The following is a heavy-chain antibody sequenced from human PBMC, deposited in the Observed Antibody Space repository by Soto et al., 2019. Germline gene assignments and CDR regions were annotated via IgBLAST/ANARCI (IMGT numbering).Heavy chain of an antibody. Sequence: QVQLVQSGAEVKKPGASVKVSCKASGYTFTSYDINWVRQATGQGLEWMGWMNPNSGNTGYAQKFQGRVTMTRNTSISTAYMELSSLRSEDTAVYYCARCSNYYDSGDDAFDIWGQGTMVTVSS. CDR3: ARCSNYYDSGDDAFDI. V-gene: IGHV1-8*01. J-gene: IGHJ3*02. CDR1: GYTFTSYD. D-gene: IGHD3-10*01. CDR2: MNPNSGNT.